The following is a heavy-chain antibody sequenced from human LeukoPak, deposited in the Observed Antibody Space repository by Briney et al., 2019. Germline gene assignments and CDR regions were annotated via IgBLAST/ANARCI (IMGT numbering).Heavy chain of an antibody. CDR3: ARDPAYCSGGSCYEWWFDP. Sequence: ASVKVSCKASGYTFTSYGISWVRQAPGQGLEWMGWIRAYNGNTNYAQKLQGRVTMTTDTSTSTAYMELRSLRSDDTAVYYCARDPAYCSGGSCYEWWFDPWGQGTLVTVSS. V-gene: IGHV1-18*01. CDR1: GYTFTSYG. CDR2: IRAYNGNT. D-gene: IGHD2-15*01. J-gene: IGHJ5*02.